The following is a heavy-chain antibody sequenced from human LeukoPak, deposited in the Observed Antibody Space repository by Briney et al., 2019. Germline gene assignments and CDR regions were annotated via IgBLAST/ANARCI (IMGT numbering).Heavy chain of an antibody. D-gene: IGHD3-3*01. CDR1: GFTFSSYW. V-gene: IGHV3-74*01. CDR2: INSDGSST. Sequence: QSGGSLRLSCAASGFTFSSYWMHWVRQAPGKGLVWVSRINSDGSSTSYADSVKGRFTISRDNAKNTLYLQMNSLRAEDTAVYYCARDSHIAGYYDFWSGYFAGDWFGPWGQGTLVTVSS. J-gene: IGHJ5*02. CDR3: ARDSHIAGYYDFWSGYFAGDWFGP.